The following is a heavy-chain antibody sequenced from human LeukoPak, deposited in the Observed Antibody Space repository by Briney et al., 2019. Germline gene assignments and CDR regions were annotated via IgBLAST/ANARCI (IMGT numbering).Heavy chain of an antibody. J-gene: IGHJ5*02. CDR1: GSSISSSSYY. V-gene: IGHV4-39*07. CDR2: IYYSGST. CDR3: ARELWFTNAPGSWLDP. Sequence: SETLSLTCTVSGSSISSSSYYWGWIRQPPGKGLEWIGSIYYSGSTYYNPSLKSRVTISVDTSKNQFSLKLTSVTAADTAVYYCARELWFTNAPGSWLDPWGQGTLVTVSS. D-gene: IGHD3-10*01.